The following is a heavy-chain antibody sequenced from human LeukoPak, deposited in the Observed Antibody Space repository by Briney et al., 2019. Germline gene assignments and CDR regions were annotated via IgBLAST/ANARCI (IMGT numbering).Heavy chain of an antibody. CDR1: GGTFSSYA. CDR2: ISPIFGTA. CDR3: ARGKYDFWSGYYFDY. J-gene: IGHJ4*02. D-gene: IGHD3-3*01. V-gene: IGHV1-69*13. Sequence: ASVRVSSKASGGTFSSYASSWVRQAPGQGLEWMGGISPIFGTANYAQKFQGRVTITADESTSTAYMELSSLRSEDTAVYYCARGKYDFWSGYYFDYWGQGTLVTVSS.